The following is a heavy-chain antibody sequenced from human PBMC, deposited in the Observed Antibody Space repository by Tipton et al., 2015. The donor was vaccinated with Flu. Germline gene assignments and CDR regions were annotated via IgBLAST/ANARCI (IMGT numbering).Heavy chain of an antibody. D-gene: IGHD3-10*01. CDR2: IYTSGST. Sequence: TLSLTCTVSGDSISSGTHYWSWIRQPAGKGLEWIGRIYTSGSTNYNPSLKTRVTISVDTSKNQFSLKLSSVTAADTAVYYCARDDGDYGSESYHYYYGMDVWGQGTTFTVSS. J-gene: IGHJ6*02. CDR3: ARDDGDYGSESYHYYYGMDV. V-gene: IGHV4-61*02. CDR1: GDSISSGTHY.